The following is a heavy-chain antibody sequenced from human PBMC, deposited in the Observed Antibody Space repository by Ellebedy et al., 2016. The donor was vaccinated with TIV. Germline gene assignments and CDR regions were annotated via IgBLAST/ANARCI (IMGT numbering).Heavy chain of an antibody. J-gene: IGHJ4*02. Sequence: AASVTVSCKASGYSFSIFGFSWVRQAPGQGLEWMGWISIYNGNTKYSQTFQGRVNITTETSTTTVYLELRSRRADDTAVYYCARDLKGSPKGGYWGQGTLVTVSS. D-gene: IGHD3-16*01. V-gene: IGHV1-18*04. CDR2: ISIYNGNT. CDR3: ARDLKGSPKGGY. CDR1: GYSFSIFG.